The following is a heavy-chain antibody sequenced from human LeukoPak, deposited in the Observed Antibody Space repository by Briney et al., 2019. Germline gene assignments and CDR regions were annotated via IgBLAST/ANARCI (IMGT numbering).Heavy chain of an antibody. CDR3: ARDHRHSSSWYTTGGHYYYCMDV. J-gene: IGHJ6*02. CDR1: GFTVSSNY. D-gene: IGHD6-13*01. CDR2: IYSGGST. Sequence: GGSLRLSCAASGFTVSSNYMSWVRQAPGKGLEWVSVIYSGGSTYYADSVKGRFTISRDNSKNTLYLQMNSLRAEDTAVYYCARDHRHSSSWYTTGGHYYYCMDVWGQGTTVTVSS. V-gene: IGHV3-66*01.